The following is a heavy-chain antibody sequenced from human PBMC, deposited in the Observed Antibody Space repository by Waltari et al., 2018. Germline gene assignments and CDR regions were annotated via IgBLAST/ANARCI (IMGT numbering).Heavy chain of an antibody. V-gene: IGHV4-39*01. D-gene: IGHD4-17*01. J-gene: IGHJ1*01. CDR2: MQDRGST. CDR3: GRIAFGDDGGYFQH. Sequence: QLQLQESGPGLVKPSETLSLTCTVSGGSLSTNYNWGWIRQPPGKGLEWMGNMQDRGSTFYNPSLKSRVTISLDTSKNQFSLRLSSVGAADTAVYFCGRIAFGDDGGYFQHWGQGTLVTVSS. CDR1: GGSLSTNYN.